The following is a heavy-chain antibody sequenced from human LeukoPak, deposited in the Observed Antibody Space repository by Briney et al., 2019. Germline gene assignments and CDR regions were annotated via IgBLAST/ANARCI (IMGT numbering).Heavy chain of an antibody. Sequence: SETLSLTWTVSGYSISSGYNWGWVRQPPGKGLECIGSISHTGSTYYNPSLESRVTISLDTSNNQFSLELSSVTAADTAVYYCARTYINFSNYFDPWGQGFLVTVSS. D-gene: IGHD4-11*01. J-gene: IGHJ5*02. V-gene: IGHV4-38-2*02. CDR2: ISHTGST. CDR1: GYSISSGYN. CDR3: ARTYINFSNYFDP.